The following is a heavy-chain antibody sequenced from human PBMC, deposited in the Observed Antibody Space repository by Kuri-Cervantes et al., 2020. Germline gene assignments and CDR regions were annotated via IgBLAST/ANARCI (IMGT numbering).Heavy chain of an antibody. D-gene: IGHD6-19*01. CDR3: ARPNSSGSRGYQFDY. CDR2: ISPYNGNT. CDR1: GYIFTSYG. Sequence: ASVKVSCKASGYIFTSYGITWVRQVPGQGLEWMGCISPYNGNTNYAQKFQGRVTITTDESTSTAYMELSSLRSEDTAVYYCARPNSSGSRGYQFDYWGQGTLVTVSS. V-gene: IGHV1-18*01. J-gene: IGHJ4*02.